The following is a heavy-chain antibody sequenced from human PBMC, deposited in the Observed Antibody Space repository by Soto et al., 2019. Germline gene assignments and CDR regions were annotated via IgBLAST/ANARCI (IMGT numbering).Heavy chain of an antibody. D-gene: IGHD3-16*01. V-gene: IGHV3-23*01. CDR1: GFTYSSYA. J-gene: IGHJ4*02. Sequence: EVQLLESGGGLVQPGGSLRLSCAASGFTYSSYAMSWVRQAPGKGLEWVSVISDSGSSTYYADSVKGRFTISRDNSKNTLYQQMNSLRAEDTAVYYCATARSANSYDAVAVWGQGTLVIVSS. CDR2: ISDSGSST. CDR3: ATARSANSYDAVAV.